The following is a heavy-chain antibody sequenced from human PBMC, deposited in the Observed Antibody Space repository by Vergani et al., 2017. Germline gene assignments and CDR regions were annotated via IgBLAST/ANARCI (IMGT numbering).Heavy chain of an antibody. CDR3: ARGGMRYCSSTSCPSFDY. CDR2: NYYSGST. CDR1: GGPISSSY. Sequence: QVHLQESGPGLVKPSETLSLTCTVPGGPISSSYWSWTRQPPGKGLEWIGYNYYSGSTNSNPPLKSRVTISVDTSKNQFSLKLSSVTAADTAVYYCARGGMRYCSSTSCPSFDYWGQGTLVTVSS. V-gene: IGHV4-59*01. J-gene: IGHJ4*02. D-gene: IGHD2-2*01.